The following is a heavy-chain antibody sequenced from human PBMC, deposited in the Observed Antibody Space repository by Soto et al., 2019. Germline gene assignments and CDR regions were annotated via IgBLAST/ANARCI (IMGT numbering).Heavy chain of an antibody. CDR3: AREAIVVVPAANYYYYGMDV. V-gene: IGHV1-2*04. J-gene: IGHJ6*02. D-gene: IGHD2-2*01. Sequence: VSVKVSCKASGYTFTGYYMHWVRQAPGQGLEWMGWINPNSGGTNYAQKFQGWVTMTRDTSISTAYMELSRLRSDDTAVYYCAREAIVVVPAANYYYYGMDVWGQGTTVTVSS. CDR1: GYTFTGYY. CDR2: INPNSGGT.